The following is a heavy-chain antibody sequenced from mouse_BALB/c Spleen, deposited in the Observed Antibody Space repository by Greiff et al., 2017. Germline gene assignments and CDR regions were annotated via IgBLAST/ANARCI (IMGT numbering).Heavy chain of an antibody. Sequence: VQLQQSGAELVKPGASVKMSCKASGYTFTSYWMHWVKQRPGQGLEWIGYINPSTGYTEYNQKFKDKATLTADKSSSTAYMQLSSLTSEDSAVYYCARREGYYFDYWGQGTTLTVSS. CDR2: INPSTGYT. V-gene: IGHV1S26*01. CDR3: ARREGYYFDY. CDR1: GYTFTSYW. J-gene: IGHJ2*01.